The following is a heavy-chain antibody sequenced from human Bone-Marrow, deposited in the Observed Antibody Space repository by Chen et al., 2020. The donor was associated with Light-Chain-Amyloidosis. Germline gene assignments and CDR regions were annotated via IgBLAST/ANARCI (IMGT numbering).Heavy chain of an antibody. CDR1: ETSIDAAY. CDR3: ARVQTVTALNY. D-gene: IGHD2-21*02. V-gene: IGHV4-59*01. Sequence: QVQLQESGPGLVKPSETLSLTCSVSETSIDAAYWAWIRQPPGKGLEWIGYIFYSGSTTYNPSLKSRVTMSVETSTNQFSLKLTSLTTADTAVYYCARVQTVTALNYWGQGTMVTVSS. CDR2: IFYSGST. J-gene: IGHJ4*02.